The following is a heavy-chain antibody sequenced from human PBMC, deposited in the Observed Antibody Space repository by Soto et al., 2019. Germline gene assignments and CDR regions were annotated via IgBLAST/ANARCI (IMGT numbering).Heavy chain of an antibody. J-gene: IGHJ6*02. CDR2: INHSGST. CDR3: ARSDAGIAAAGRVGGTYGMDV. CDR1: GGSFSGYY. D-gene: IGHD6-13*01. V-gene: IGHV4-34*01. Sequence: SETLSLTCAVYGGSFSGYYWSWIRQPPGKGLEWIGEINHSGSTNYNPSLKSRVTISVDTSKNQFSLKLSSVTAADTAVYYCARSDAGIAAAGRVGGTYGMDVWGQGTTVT.